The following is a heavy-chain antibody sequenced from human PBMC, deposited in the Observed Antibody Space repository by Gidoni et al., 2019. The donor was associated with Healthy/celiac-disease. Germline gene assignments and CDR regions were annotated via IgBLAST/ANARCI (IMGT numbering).Heavy chain of an antibody. V-gene: IGHV3-21*01. J-gene: IGHJ4*02. Sequence: EVQLVESGGGLVKPGGSLRLSCAASGFTFSSYSMNWVRQAPRKGLEWVSSISSSSSYIYYADSVKGRFTISRDNAKNSLYLQMNSLRAEDTAVYYCARDGDGDYYFDYWGQGTLVTVSS. D-gene: IGHD4-17*01. CDR2: ISSSSSYI. CDR1: GFTFSSYS. CDR3: ARDGDGDYYFDY.